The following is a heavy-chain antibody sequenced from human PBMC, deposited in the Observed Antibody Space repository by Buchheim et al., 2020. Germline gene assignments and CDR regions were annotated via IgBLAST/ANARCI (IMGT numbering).Heavy chain of an antibody. CDR1: GYTFTSYY. CDR3: ARDVSGDIVVVPAAISVYFDY. V-gene: IGHV1-46*01. CDR2: INPSGGST. Sequence: QVQLVQSGAEVKKPGASVKVSCKASGYTFTSYYMHWVRQAPGQGLEWMGIINPSGGSTSYAQKFQGRVTMTRDTSTSTVYMELSSLRSEDTAVYYCARDVSGDIVVVPAAISVYFDYWGQGTL. J-gene: IGHJ4*02. D-gene: IGHD2-2*02.